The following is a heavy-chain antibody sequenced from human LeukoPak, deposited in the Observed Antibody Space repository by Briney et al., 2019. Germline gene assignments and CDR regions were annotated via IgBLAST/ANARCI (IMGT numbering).Heavy chain of an antibody. V-gene: IGHV3-7*01. J-gene: IGHJ4*02. CDR2: IKHDGSLK. D-gene: IGHD4-17*01. Sequence: GGSLRLSCAASGFTFSSYWMTWVRQAPGKGLEWVANIKHDGSLKYYVESVKGRFTISRDNAKNSLHLQMNSLRAEDTAVYYCARDADDYGPPIYWGQGTLVTVSS. CDR1: GFTFSSYW. CDR3: ARDADDYGPPIY.